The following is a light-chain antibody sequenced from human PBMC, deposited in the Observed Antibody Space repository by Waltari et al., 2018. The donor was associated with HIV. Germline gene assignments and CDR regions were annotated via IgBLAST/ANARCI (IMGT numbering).Light chain of an antibody. Sequence: QSALTQPASVSGSPGQSITIPCTGTSSDVGGYNYVSWYQQPPGKAPKVMIYDVSKRPSGVSNRFSGSKSGNTASLTISGLQAEDEADYYCCSYVGSSTWVFGGGTKLTVL. CDR2: DVS. V-gene: IGLV2-23*02. CDR3: CSYVGSSTWV. CDR1: SSDVGGYNY. J-gene: IGLJ3*02.